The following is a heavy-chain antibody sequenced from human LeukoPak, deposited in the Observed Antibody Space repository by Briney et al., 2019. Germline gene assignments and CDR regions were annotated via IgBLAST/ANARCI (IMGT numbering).Heavy chain of an antibody. CDR1: GGSFSDYY. CDR2: INHSGST. D-gene: IGHD2-2*02. J-gene: IGHJ6*04. V-gene: IGHV4-34*01. Sequence: LETLSLTCAVYGGSFSDYYWSWIRQPPGKGLEWIGEINHSGSTNYNPSLKSRVIISVDTSKNQFSLKLSSVTAADTAVYYCASVVPPAIEVDVWGKGTTVTVSS. CDR3: ASVVPPAIEVDV.